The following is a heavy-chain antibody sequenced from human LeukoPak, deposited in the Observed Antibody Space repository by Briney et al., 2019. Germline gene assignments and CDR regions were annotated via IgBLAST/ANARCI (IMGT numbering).Heavy chain of an antibody. V-gene: IGHV3-33*01. CDR3: ARELFSSGSCPDG. CDR2: IWSDGSNK. J-gene: IGHJ4*02. Sequence: PRGSLRLSCAASGFTFSYYAIHWVRQAPGKGLEWVALIWSDGSNKYYADSVKGRITISRDNSKNTVYLQMNSLRAEDTAVYYCARELFSSGSCPDGWGQGTLVTVSS. D-gene: IGHD3-10*01. CDR1: GFTFSYYA.